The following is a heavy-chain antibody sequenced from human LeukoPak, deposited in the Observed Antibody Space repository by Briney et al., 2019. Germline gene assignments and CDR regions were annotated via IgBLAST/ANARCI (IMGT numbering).Heavy chain of an antibody. CDR1: GYTFTSYY. D-gene: IGHD5-24*01. CDR2: INPSGGST. J-gene: IGHJ4*02. Sequence: ASVKVSCKASGYTFTSYYMHWVRQAPGQGLEWMGIINPSGGSTSYAQKFQGRVTMTRDTSTSTVYMGLSSLRSEDTAVYYCARDLGGMATAYYFDYWGQGTLVTVSS. V-gene: IGHV1-46*01. CDR3: ARDLGGMATAYYFDY.